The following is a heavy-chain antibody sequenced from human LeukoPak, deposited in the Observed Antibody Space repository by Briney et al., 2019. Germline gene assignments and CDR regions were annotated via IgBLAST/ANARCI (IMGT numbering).Heavy chain of an antibody. CDR3: AKAPGDYSSGWYGADCYFDY. CDR2: KSRNRSGI. Sequence: GRSLRLSCAAPAFTFDDYAMHYVRLAPGECLECVSGKSRNRSGIGYAYAVKVRFTISRDNAKNSLYLQMNSLRDEDTALYYCAKAPGDYSSGWYGADCYFDYWGQGTLVTVSS. J-gene: IGHJ4*02. D-gene: IGHD6-19*01. V-gene: IGHV3-9*01. CDR1: AFTFDDYA.